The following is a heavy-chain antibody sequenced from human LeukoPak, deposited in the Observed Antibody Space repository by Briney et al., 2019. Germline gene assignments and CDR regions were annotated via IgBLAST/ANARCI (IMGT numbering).Heavy chain of an antibody. D-gene: IGHD5-18*01. Sequence: PSETLSLTCTVSGGSISSYYWSWIRQPPGKGLEWIGSIYYSGSTYYNPSLKSRVTISVDTSKNQFSLKLSSVTAADTAVYYCARVTGVQLWFDYWGQGTLVTVSS. CDR3: ARVTGVQLWFDY. V-gene: IGHV4-59*12. CDR1: GGSISSYY. J-gene: IGHJ4*02. CDR2: IYYSGST.